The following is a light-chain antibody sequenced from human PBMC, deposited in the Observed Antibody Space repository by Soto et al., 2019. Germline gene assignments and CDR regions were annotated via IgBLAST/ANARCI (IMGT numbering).Light chain of an antibody. CDR1: NSDVGGHNY. CDR3: SSFSSTSTLYV. V-gene: IGLV2-14*01. Sequence: QSALTQPASVSGSPGQSITISCTRTNSDVGGHNYVSWYQHHPGKAPKLMIYEVSNPPSGVSNRFSGSKSGNTASLTISGLQAEDEADYHCSSFSSTSTLYVFGTGTKVTVL. J-gene: IGLJ1*01. CDR2: EVS.